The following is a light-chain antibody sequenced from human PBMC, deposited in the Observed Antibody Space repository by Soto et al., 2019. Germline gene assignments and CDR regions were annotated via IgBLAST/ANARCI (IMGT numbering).Light chain of an antibody. Sequence: QSVLTQPPSASGSPGQSVTISCTGTKNDIGVYDFVSWYQHHPGKAPRLIIYEVVQRPSGVPDRFSGSKSGNTASLTVSGLQDADGTDSFCKSYAGRNTDVFGSGTKVTV. V-gene: IGLV2-8*01. CDR1: KNDIGVYDF. CDR2: EVV. J-gene: IGLJ1*01. CDR3: KSYAGRNTDV.